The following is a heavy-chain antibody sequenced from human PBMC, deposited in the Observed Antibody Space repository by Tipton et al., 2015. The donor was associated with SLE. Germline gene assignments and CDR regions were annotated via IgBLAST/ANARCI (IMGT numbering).Heavy chain of an antibody. D-gene: IGHD3-3*01. CDR3: ARRDFWSGLDY. CDR2: LYYGGTT. J-gene: IGHJ4*02. CDR1: GDSISSSSYY. Sequence: TLSLTCTVSGDSISSSSYYWGWIRQPPGKGLEWIGSLYYGGTTYYNPSLKSRVTISVGTSKNQFSLRLSSVTAADTAVYFCARRDFWSGLDYWGQGALVTVPS. V-gene: IGHV4-39*07.